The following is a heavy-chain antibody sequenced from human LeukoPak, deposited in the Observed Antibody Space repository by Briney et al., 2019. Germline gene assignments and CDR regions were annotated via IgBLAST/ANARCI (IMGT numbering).Heavy chain of an antibody. V-gene: IGHV1-8*01. J-gene: IGHJ4*02. CDR3: ARNSMVRGVISPCDY. Sequence: ASVKVSCKASGYTFTSYDINWVRQATGQGLEWMGWMNPNSGNTGYAQKFQGRVTMTRNTSISTAYVELSSLRSEDTAVYYCARNSMVRGVISPCDYWGQGTLVTVSS. CDR1: GYTFTSYD. D-gene: IGHD3-10*01. CDR2: MNPNSGNT.